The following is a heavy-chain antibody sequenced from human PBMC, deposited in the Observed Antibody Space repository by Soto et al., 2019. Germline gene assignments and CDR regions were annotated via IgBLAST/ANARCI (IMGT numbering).Heavy chain of an antibody. CDR3: ATRTTVYGGYDY. J-gene: IGHJ4*02. Sequence: DVQLLESGGDLVQPGASLRLSCVASAFTLSTSSMTWIRQAPGRGLEWVSAISASGSHTYYRDSVQGSFTISRDKSQNTLYLQMTSLAVEDTALYYCATRTTVYGGYDYWGQGTLVTVSS. D-gene: IGHD3-3*01. CDR1: AFTLSTSS. V-gene: IGHV3-23*01. CDR2: ISASGSHT.